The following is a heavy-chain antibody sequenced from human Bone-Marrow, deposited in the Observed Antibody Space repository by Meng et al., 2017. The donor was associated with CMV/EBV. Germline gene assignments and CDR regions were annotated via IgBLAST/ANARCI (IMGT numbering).Heavy chain of an antibody. V-gene: IGHV1-69*05. CDR3: ARGAFGGGSYWDYYYYGMDV. CDR1: GGTFSIYG. Sequence: SVKVSCKASGGTFSIYGITWVRQVPGQGLEWMGGIIPMFGTANYAQKFQGRVAITTDESTSTGYMDLSRLRSEDTAVYYCARGAFGGGSYWDYYYYGMDVWGQGTTVTVSS. D-gene: IGHD1-26*01. J-gene: IGHJ6*02. CDR2: IIPMFGTA.